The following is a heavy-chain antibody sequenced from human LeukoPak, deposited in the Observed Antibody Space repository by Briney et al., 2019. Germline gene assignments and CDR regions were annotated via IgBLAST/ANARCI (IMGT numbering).Heavy chain of an antibody. CDR3: ARVRITIFGVVSNWFDP. D-gene: IGHD3-3*01. J-gene: IGHJ5*02. CDR1: GGTFSSYA. V-gene: IGHV1-69*05. Sequence: GASVKVSCKASGGTFSSYAISWVRQAPGQGLEWMGGIIPIFGTANYAQKFQGRVTITTDESTSTAYMELSSLRSEDTAVCYCARVRITIFGVVSNWFDPWGQGTLVTVSS. CDR2: IIPIFGTA.